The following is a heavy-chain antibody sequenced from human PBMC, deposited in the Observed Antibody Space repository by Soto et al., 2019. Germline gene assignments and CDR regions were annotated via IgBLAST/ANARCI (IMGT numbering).Heavy chain of an antibody. J-gene: IGHJ4*02. D-gene: IGHD6-19*01. CDR3: ARDESSGWLNFDY. Sequence: QVQLQESGPGLVKPSQTLSLTCTVSGASISNYGYYWSWIRQHPGKGLEWIGYSYSSGSTYYNPSLKRRLTMSLDTSKNQFSLKLNSVTAADTAIYYCARDESSGWLNFDYWGQGTLVTVSS. V-gene: IGHV4-31*03. CDR1: GASISNYGYY. CDR2: SYSSGST.